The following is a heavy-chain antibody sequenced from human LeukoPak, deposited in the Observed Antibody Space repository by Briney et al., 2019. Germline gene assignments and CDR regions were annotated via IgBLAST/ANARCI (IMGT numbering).Heavy chain of an antibody. Sequence: EASVKVSCKASGYTFTSYDINWVRQATGQGLEWMGWMNPNSGNTGYAQKFQGRVTMTRNTSISTAYMELSSLRSEDTAVYYCARAYYYGSGSQMGAFDIWGQGTMVTVSS. CDR2: MNPNSGNT. CDR1: GYTFTSYD. V-gene: IGHV1-8*01. CDR3: ARAYYYGSGSQMGAFDI. J-gene: IGHJ3*02. D-gene: IGHD3-10*01.